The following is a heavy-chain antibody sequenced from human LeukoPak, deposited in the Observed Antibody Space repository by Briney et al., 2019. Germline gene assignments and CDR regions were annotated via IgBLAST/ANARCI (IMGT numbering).Heavy chain of an antibody. D-gene: IGHD3-10*01. CDR3: AKDRIRHYYGSGNYSFDY. J-gene: IGHJ4*02. CDR1: GFTFDDYA. CDR2: ISWNSGSI. Sequence: GGSLRLSCAASGFTFDDYAMHWVRQAPGKGLEWVSGISWNSGSIGYADSVKGRFTISRDNSKNTRYLQMNSLRAEDTAVYYCAKDRIRHYYGSGNYSFDYWGQGTLVTVSS. V-gene: IGHV3-9*01.